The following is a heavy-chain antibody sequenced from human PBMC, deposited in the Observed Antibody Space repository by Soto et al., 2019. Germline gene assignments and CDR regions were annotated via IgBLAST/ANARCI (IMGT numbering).Heavy chain of an antibody. CDR3: ASGYYCSGGSCFAPTYIY. CDR2: IYYSGST. V-gene: IGHV4-59*01. D-gene: IGHD2-15*01. Sequence: PSETLSLTCTVSGGSISSYYWSWIRQPPGKGLEWIGYIYYSGSTNYNPSLKSRVTISVDTSKNQFSLKLSSVTAADTAVYYFASGYYCSGGSCFAPTYIYWGQGTLVTVSS. CDR1: GGSISSYY. J-gene: IGHJ4*02.